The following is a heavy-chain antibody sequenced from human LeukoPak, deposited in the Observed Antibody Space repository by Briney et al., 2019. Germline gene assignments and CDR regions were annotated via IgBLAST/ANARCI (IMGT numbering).Heavy chain of an antibody. D-gene: IGHD1-14*01. CDR3: ARACQCPSGLSSWFDP. CDR2: LSGSGDGQ. Sequence: GGSLRLSRTASGFTFSSHGMSWVRQAPGKGLEWVSSLSGSGDGQFYADSVKGRFTISRDISKNILYLQMNSLRAEDTAIYYCARACQCPSGLSSWFDPRGQGTLVAVSS. CDR1: GFTFSSHG. J-gene: IGHJ5*02. V-gene: IGHV3-23*01.